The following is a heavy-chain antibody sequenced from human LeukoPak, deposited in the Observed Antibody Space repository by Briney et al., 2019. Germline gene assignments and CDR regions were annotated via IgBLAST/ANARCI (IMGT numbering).Heavy chain of an antibody. CDR2: ISGSGGST. V-gene: IGHV3-23*01. CDR3: AKRLYDSSGYYPFDY. D-gene: IGHD3-22*01. J-gene: IGHJ4*02. CDR1: GFTFSSYA. Sequence: GGSLRLSCAASGFTFSSYAMSWVRQAPRRGLEWVSAISGSGGSTYYADSVKGRFTISRDNSKNTLYLQMNSLRAEDTAVYYCAKRLYDSSGYYPFDYWGQGTLVTVSS.